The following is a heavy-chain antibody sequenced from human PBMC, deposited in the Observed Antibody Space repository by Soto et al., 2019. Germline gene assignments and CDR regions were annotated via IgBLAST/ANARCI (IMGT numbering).Heavy chain of an antibody. D-gene: IGHD3-10*01. CDR2: IYWNDDK. J-gene: IGHJ4*02. Sequence: NESGPTLVKPTQTLTLTCTFSGFSLSTSGVGVGWIRQPPGKALEWLALIYWNDDKRYSPSLKSRLTITKDTSKNQVVLTMTNMDPVDTATYYCATYYYGSGSITFDYWGQGTLVTVSS. V-gene: IGHV2-5*01. CDR3: ATYYYGSGSITFDY. CDR1: GFSLSTSGVG.